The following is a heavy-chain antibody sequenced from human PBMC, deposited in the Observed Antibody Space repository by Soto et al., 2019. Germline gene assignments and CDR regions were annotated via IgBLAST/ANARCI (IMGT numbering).Heavy chain of an antibody. Sequence: ASVKVSCKASGYTFTSYGISWVRQAPGQGLEWMGWISAYNGNTNYAQKLQGRVTMTTDTSTSTAYMELRSLRSDDTAVYYCARSVYYGILTGYYGGFHYWGQGTLVSGSS. CDR2: ISAYNGNT. V-gene: IGHV1-18*01. J-gene: IGHJ4*02. CDR1: GYTFTSYG. CDR3: ARSVYYGILTGYYGGFHY. D-gene: IGHD3-9*01.